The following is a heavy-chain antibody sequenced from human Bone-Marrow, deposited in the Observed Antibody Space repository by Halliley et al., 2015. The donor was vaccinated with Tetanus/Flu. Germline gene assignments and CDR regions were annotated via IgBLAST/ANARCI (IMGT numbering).Heavy chain of an antibody. V-gene: IGHV3-23*01. CDR1: GFTFSSYA. Sequence: SLRLSCAASGFTFSSYAMTWVRQAPGKGLEWVSSISGNGDSTYYRDSVKGRFTISRDSSEKTLYLQMNSLRAEDTAVYYCAKDRGDALDWFDSWGQGTLVTVSS. J-gene: IGHJ5*01. D-gene: IGHD3-10*01. CDR3: AKDRGDALDWFDS. CDR2: ISGNGDST.